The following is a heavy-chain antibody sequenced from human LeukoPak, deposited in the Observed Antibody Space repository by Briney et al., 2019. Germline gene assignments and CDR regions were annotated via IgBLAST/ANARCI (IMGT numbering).Heavy chain of an antibody. J-gene: IGHJ4*02. V-gene: IGHV1-2*02. D-gene: IGHD6-6*01. CDR1: GYTFTGYY. CDR3: ARHGSIAARPLYYFDY. CDR2: INPNSGGT. Sequence: GASVKVSCKASGYTFTGYYMHWARQAPGQGLEWMGWINPNSGGTNYAQKLQGRVTMTTDTSTSTAYMELRSLRSDDTAVYYCARHGSIAARPLYYFDYWGQGTLVTVSS.